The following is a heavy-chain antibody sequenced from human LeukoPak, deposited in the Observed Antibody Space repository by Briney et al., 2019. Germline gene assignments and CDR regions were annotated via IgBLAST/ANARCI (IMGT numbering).Heavy chain of an antibody. Sequence: ASVKVSCKASGYTFTGYYMHWVRQAPGQGLEWMGWINPNSGGTNYAQKFQGRVTMTRDTSISTAYMELSRLRSDDTAVYYRASGRGSSSWYSDAFDIWGQGTMVTVSS. CDR3: ASGRGSSSWYSDAFDI. V-gene: IGHV1-2*02. CDR1: GYTFTGYY. J-gene: IGHJ3*02. D-gene: IGHD6-13*01. CDR2: INPNSGGT.